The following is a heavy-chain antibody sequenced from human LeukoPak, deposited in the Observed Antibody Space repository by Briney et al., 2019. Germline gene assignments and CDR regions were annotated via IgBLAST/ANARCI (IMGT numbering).Heavy chain of an antibody. CDR3: ARALVVASAPDH. Sequence: GGSLRLSCAASGFSASNSYMSWVCQAPGKGLEWVSLIYSGGNTYYTDSVKGRFTISRDTSKNTVDLQMNSLRAEDTAVYYCARALVVASAPDHWGQGTLVTVSS. CDR2: IYSGGNT. CDR1: GFSASNSY. D-gene: IGHD3-22*01. J-gene: IGHJ4*02. V-gene: IGHV3-53*01.